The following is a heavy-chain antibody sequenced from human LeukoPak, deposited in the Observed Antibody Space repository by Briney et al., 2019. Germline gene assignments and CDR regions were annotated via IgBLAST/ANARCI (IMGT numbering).Heavy chain of an antibody. Sequence: ASVKVSCKASGYTFTSYGISWVRQAPGQGLEWMGWISAYNGNTNYAQKLQGRVTMTTDTSTSTAYMELRSLRSDDTAVYYCARVVPIAAAGRYNWFDPWGQGTLVTISS. CDR1: GYTFTSYG. V-gene: IGHV1-18*01. J-gene: IGHJ5*02. CDR2: ISAYNGNT. D-gene: IGHD6-13*01. CDR3: ARVVPIAAAGRYNWFDP.